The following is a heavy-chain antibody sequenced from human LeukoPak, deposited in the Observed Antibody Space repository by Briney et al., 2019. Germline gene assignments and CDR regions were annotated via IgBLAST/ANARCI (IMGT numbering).Heavy chain of an antibody. J-gene: IGHJ3*02. Sequence: GGSLRLSCAASGFTFDDYAMHWVRQAPGKGLEWVSGISWNSGSIGYADSVKGRFTISRDNAKNSLYLQMNSLRAEDTALYYCAKDLLTAAGTPNAFDIWGQGTMVTVSS. D-gene: IGHD6-13*01. V-gene: IGHV3-9*01. CDR2: ISWNSGSI. CDR3: AKDLLTAAGTPNAFDI. CDR1: GFTFDDYA.